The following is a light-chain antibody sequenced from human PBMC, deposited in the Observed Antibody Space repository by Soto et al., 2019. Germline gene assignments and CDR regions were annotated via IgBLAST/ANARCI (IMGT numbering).Light chain of an antibody. CDR2: GAS. Sequence: EIVMTQSPATLSVSPGERAALSCKASQSVRSKLAWYQQKPGQAPRLLIYGASTRATGIPARFSGSGPVTEFALTISSLQSEDFAVYFGQQYNNCPRTFGQGTKVEIK. V-gene: IGKV3-15*01. J-gene: IGKJ1*01. CDR3: QQYNNCPRT. CDR1: QSVRSK.